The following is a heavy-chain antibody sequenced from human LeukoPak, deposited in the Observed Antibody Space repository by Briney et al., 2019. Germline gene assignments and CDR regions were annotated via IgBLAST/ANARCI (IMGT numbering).Heavy chain of an antibody. D-gene: IGHD2-8*01. V-gene: IGHV3-30*02. J-gene: IGHJ4*02. CDR2: IRYDGNNK. Sequence: GGSLRLSCVASGFTFNMYGMHWVRQAPGKGLEWVGIIRYDGNNKNNADSVKGRFTISRDNAKNTLYLQMNSLRAEDTAVYYCATLYAGSTDYWGRGTLVTVSS. CDR3: ATLYAGSTDY. CDR1: GFTFNMYG.